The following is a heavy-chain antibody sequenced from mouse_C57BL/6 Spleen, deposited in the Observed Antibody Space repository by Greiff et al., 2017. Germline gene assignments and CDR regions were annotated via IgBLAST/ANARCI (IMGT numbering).Heavy chain of an antibody. CDR2: IRSKSSNYAK. CDR1: GFTFNTYA. V-gene: IGHV10-3*01. CDR3: VRGSYYEYEGGAD. J-gene: IGHJ3*01. D-gene: IGHD2-4*01. Sequence: EVKLVESGGGLVQPKGSLKLSCAASGFTFNTYAMHWVRQAPGKGVEWVARIRSKSSNYAKYYADSVKDRFTISRDDSQSMLYLQMNNLKAEDTAMYYCVRGSYYEYEGGADWGQGALVTVAA.